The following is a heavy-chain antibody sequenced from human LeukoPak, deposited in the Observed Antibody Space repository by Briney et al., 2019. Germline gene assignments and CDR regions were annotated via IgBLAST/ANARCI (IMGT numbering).Heavy chain of an antibody. V-gene: IGHV4-59*01. CDR2: IYYSGST. CDR3: ARDPWRRLDY. J-gene: IGHJ4*02. CDR1: GGSINNYY. Sequence: PSETLFLTCTVSGGSINNYYWSWIRQPPGKGLEWIGYIYYSGSTNYNPSLKSRVTISVDTSKNQFSLKLSSVTAADTALYYCARDPWRRLDYWGQGTLVTVSS. D-gene: IGHD3-3*01.